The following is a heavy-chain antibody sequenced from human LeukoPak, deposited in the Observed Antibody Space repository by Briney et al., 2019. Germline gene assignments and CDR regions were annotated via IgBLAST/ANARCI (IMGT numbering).Heavy chain of an antibody. CDR3: ARHLFSYTTLRYFDY. V-gene: IGHV4-30-4*01. D-gene: IGHD2-15*01. CDR1: GGSISSGDYY. Sequence: PSETLSLTYTASGGSISSGDYYWGWIRQPPGKGLEWIGYIYYSGTTYYNPSLKSRVTISIDTSKNQFSLKLSSVTAADTAVYYCARHLFSYTTLRYFDYRGQGALVTVSS. J-gene: IGHJ4*02. CDR2: IYYSGTT.